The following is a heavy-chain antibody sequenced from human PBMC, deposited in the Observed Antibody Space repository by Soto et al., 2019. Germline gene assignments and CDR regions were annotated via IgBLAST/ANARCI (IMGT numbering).Heavy chain of an antibody. V-gene: IGHV1-18*01. CDR2: ISAYNGNT. D-gene: IGHD3-9*01. CDR1: GYTFTSYG. Sequence: GASVKVSCKASGYTFTSYGISWVRQAPGQGLEWMGWISAYNGNTNYAQKLQGRVTMTTDTSTSTAYMELSSLRSEDTAVYYCARDDYDILTGYPNAFDIWGQGTMVTVSS. CDR3: ARDDYDILTGYPNAFDI. J-gene: IGHJ3*02.